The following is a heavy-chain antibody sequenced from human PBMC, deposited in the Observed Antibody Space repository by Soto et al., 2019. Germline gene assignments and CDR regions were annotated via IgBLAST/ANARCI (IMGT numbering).Heavy chain of an antibody. Sequence: QVQLMQSGSEVKKPGSSVKVSCKVSGGTFSTYAISGVRQAPGQGLEWMGGIIPVFRAPDYAQKFQDRVTITADESARTAFMELTGLGFEDTAVYYCARDKDRLRLGGNYYYLTDVWGQGTTVTVSS. J-gene: IGHJ6*02. D-gene: IGHD5-12*01. CDR3: ARDKDRLRLGGNYYYLTDV. V-gene: IGHV1-69*12. CDR2: IIPVFRAP. CDR1: GGTFSTYA.